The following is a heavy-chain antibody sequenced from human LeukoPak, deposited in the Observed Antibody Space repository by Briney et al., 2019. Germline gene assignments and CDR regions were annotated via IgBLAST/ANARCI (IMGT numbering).Heavy chain of an antibody. CDR2: IKEDGSEK. CDR3: ASGANWYVSH. CDR1: GFTFSGYW. V-gene: IGHV3-7*03. J-gene: IGHJ4*02. Sequence: GGSLRLSCAGYGFTFSGYWMSWVRQAPGKGLEWVANIKEDGSEKNYVDSVKGRFTISRDNAKNSLYLQMNSLRAEDTAVYYCASGANWYVSHWGQGTLVSVSS. D-gene: IGHD1-1*01.